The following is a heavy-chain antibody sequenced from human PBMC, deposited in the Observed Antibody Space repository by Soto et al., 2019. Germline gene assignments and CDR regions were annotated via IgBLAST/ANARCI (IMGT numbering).Heavy chain of an antibody. V-gene: IGHV3-9*01. D-gene: IGHD4-4*01. CDR3: AKADYSNFPVGTVMDV. CDR1: GFTFDDYA. CDR2: ISWNSGRT. Sequence: EVHLVESGGGLVQPGRSLRLSCAASGFTFDDYAMHWVRLGPGKGLEWVAGISWNSGRTGYADSVKGRFTISRDNAKNSLYLQMNSLRTDDTALYYCAKADYSNFPVGTVMDVWGQGTTVTVSS. J-gene: IGHJ6*02.